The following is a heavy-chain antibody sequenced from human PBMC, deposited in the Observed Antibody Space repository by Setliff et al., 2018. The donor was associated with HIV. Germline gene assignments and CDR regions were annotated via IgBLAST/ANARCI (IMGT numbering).Heavy chain of an antibody. CDR2: IDPSDSYI. Sequence: ASVKVSCKTSGFTFSNYAIHWVRQMPGKGLEWMGRIDPSDSYINYGPSFQGHVTISADKSTNTAFLQWSSLKASDSAMYYCSRGIAVAGHDFANTPGDIWGQGTMVTVSS. V-gene: IGHV5-10-1*01. CDR3: SRGIAVAGHDFANTPGDI. J-gene: IGHJ3*02. CDR1: GFTFSNYA. D-gene: IGHD6-19*01.